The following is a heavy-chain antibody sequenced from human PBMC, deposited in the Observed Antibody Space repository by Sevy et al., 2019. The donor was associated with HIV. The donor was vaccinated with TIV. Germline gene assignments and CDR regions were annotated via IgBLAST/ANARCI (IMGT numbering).Heavy chain of an antibody. Sequence: ASAKVSCKASGYTFTGYYMHWVRQAPGQGLEWMGWINPNSGGTNYAQKFQGRVTMTRDTSISTAYMELSRLRSDDTAVYYCARDLDVLVGTTDYWGQGTLVTVSS. D-gene: IGHD2-15*01. J-gene: IGHJ4*02. CDR2: INPNSGGT. CDR3: ARDLDVLVGTTDY. CDR1: GYTFTGYY. V-gene: IGHV1-2*02.